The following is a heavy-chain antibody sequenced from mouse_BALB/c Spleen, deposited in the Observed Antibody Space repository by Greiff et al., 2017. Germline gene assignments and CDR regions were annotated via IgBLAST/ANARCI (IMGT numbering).Heavy chain of an antibody. Sequence: EVQGVESGGGLVKPGGSLKLSCAASGFTFSSYTMSWVRQTPEKRLEWVATISSGGSYTYYPDSVKGRFTISRDNAKNTLYLQMSSLKSEDTAMYYCTRAYYGYSWFAYWGQGTLVTVSA. J-gene: IGHJ3*01. V-gene: IGHV5-6-4*01. CDR3: TRAYYGYSWFAY. CDR1: GFTFSSYT. CDR2: ISSGGSYT. D-gene: IGHD2-2*01.